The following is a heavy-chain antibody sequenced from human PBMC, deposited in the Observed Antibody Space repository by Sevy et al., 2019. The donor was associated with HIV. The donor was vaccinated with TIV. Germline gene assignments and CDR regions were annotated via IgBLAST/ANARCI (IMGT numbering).Heavy chain of an antibody. CDR3: ARDRGSSGYASRDAFDI. CDR1: GGTFSSYA. Sequence: ASVKVSCKASGGTFSSYAISWVRQAPGQGLEWMGGIIPIFGTPKYAQKFQGRVTITADESTSAAYMELSSLKSEDTAVYYCARDRGSSGYASRDAFDIWGQGTMVTVSS. CDR2: IIPIFGTP. V-gene: IGHV1-69*13. D-gene: IGHD5-12*01. J-gene: IGHJ3*02.